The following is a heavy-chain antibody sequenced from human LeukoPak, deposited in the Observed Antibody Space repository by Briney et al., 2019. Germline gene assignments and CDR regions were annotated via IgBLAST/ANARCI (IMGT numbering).Heavy chain of an antibody. CDR2: ISGSGGST. V-gene: IGHV3-23*01. CDR3: AKAPGLGDYGDYVEYFDY. J-gene: IGHJ4*02. Sequence: GGSLRLSCAASGFTFSSYAMSWVRQAPGKGLEWVSAISGSGGSTYYADSVEGRFTISRDNSKNTLYLQMNSLRAEDTAVYYCAKAPGLGDYGDYVEYFDYWGQGTLVTVSS. CDR1: GFTFSSYA. D-gene: IGHD4-17*01.